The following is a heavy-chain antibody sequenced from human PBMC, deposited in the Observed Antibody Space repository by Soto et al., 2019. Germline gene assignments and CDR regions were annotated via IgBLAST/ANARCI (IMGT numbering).Heavy chain of an antibody. CDR2: IIPIFGTA. Sequence: SSVKVSFKASGCTFISYAISWVRQAPGQGPEWMGGIIPIFGTANYAQKFQGRVTITADESTSTAYMELSSLRSEDTAVYYCARDRDYDSSGYYYSWFDPWGQGTPVTVSS. V-gene: IGHV1-69*13. CDR3: ARDRDYDSSGYYYSWFDP. J-gene: IGHJ5*02. CDR1: GCTFISYA. D-gene: IGHD3-22*01.